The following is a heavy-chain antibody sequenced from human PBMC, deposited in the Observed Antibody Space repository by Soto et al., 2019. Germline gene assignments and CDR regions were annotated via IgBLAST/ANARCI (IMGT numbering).Heavy chain of an antibody. Sequence: ELQLVASGGGLVQPGGSLRLSCAASGFTVSHNYVRWVRQAPGKGLEWVSLIFSNGDTRYADSVKGRFTIARDSSSNTLYLQMNSLRVKDTAVYYCARDGTDNWVGGQGIHVTVSS. D-gene: IGHD1-1*01. J-gene: IGHJ4*02. CDR2: IFSNGDT. CDR1: GFTVSHNY. V-gene: IGHV3-66*01. CDR3: ARDGTDNWV.